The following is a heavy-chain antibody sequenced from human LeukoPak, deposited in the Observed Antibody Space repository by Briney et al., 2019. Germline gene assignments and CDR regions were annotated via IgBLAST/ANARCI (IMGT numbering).Heavy chain of an antibody. CDR3: AKASPYYYDSSGYKYYFDY. J-gene: IGHJ4*02. V-gene: IGHV3-23*01. CDR1: GFTFSSYA. CDR2: ISGSGGST. Sequence: PGGSLRLSCAASGFTFSSYAMSWVRQAPGKGLEWVSAISGSGGSTYYADSVKGRFTISRDNSKNALYLQMNSLRAEDTAAYYCAKASPYYYDSSGYKYYFDYWGQGTLVTVSS. D-gene: IGHD3-22*01.